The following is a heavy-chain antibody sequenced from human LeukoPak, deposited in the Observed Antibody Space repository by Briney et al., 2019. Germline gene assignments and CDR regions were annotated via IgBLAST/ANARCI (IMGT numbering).Heavy chain of an antibody. D-gene: IGHD2-2*01. CDR2: INPNSGGT. V-gene: IGHV1-2*02. CDR1: GYTFTGYY. J-gene: IGHJ6*03. CDR3: ARGYCSSTSCSERDHYYYYYYMDV. Sequence: GASVKVSCKASGYTFTGYYMHWVRQAPGQGLEWMGWINPNSGGTNYAQKFQGRVTMTRDTSISTAYMELSRLRSDDTAVYYCARGYCSSTSCSERDHYYYYYYMDVWGKGTTVTVSS.